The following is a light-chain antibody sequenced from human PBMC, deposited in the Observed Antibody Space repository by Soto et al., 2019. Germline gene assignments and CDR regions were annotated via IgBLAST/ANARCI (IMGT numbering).Light chain of an antibody. V-gene: IGKV3-20*01. CDR3: LQYGSSSYT. Sequence: EIVLTQSPGTLSLSPGERATLSCRASQSVSRSYLGWYQQKPGQAPRLLIYGASARATGIPDRFSGSGSGTDFTLTISRLEPEDFAVYYCLQYGSSSYTFGQGTKLEIK. CDR1: QSVSRSY. J-gene: IGKJ2*01. CDR2: GAS.